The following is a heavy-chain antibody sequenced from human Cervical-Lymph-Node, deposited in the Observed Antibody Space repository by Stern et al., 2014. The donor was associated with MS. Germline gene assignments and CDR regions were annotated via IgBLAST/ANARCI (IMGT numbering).Heavy chain of an antibody. V-gene: IGHV5-51*01. CDR2: LSPGDSDT. D-gene: IGHD4-23*01. CDR1: GYSFTSYW. CDR3: ARRGLRWNLHPFDY. J-gene: IGHJ4*02. Sequence: VQLVQSGAEVKKPGESLKISCKGSGYSFTSYWIGWGRQRPGKGLEWLGVLSPGDSDTRSSPSFQGQVTISADKSISTAYLQWSSLKASDTAMYYCARRGLRWNLHPFDYWGQGTLVTVSS.